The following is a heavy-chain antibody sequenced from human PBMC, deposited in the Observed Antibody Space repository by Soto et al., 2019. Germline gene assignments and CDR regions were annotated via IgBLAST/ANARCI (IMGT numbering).Heavy chain of an antibody. D-gene: IGHD3-10*01. CDR2: INPSGEHT. Sequence: ASVKVSFKATGYSFKDHYMHWVRQAPGRGLAWVGIINPSGEHTNYAQQFRGRVDMTRDTSTSTAYMELRGLRSDDTAVYFCARISCKGEESFGFTRFDYWGQGNMVTVSS. CDR3: ARISCKGEESFGFTRFDY. CDR1: GYSFKDHY. J-gene: IGHJ4*02. V-gene: IGHV1-46*02.